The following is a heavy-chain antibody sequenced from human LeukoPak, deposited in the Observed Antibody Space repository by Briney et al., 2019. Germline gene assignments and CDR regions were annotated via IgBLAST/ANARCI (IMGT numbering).Heavy chain of an antibody. J-gene: IGHJ4*02. Sequence: GGSLRLSCAASGFTFSSNAMSWVRQAPGKGLERVSGISASGGGTYYADSVKGRFTISRDNSKNTLYLQMNSLRAEDTAVYYCARSNYYDSSGYYPRFDYWGQGTLVTVSS. CDR2: ISASGGGT. D-gene: IGHD3-22*01. CDR3: ARSNYYDSSGYYPRFDY. V-gene: IGHV3-23*01. CDR1: GFTFSSNA.